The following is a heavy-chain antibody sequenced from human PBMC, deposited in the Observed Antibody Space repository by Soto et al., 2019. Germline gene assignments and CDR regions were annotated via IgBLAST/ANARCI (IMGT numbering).Heavy chain of an antibody. D-gene: IGHD2-21*01. V-gene: IGHV4-39*01. Sequence: SETLSLTCSVSGDSISSSSQYWGWIRQPPGKGLEWIGSIHYSETSYYNPSLKSRVTIFVDTSKNQLSLKLSSVTAADTAVYYCARHWIAGSSIPWGQGTLVTVSS. CDR3: ARHWIAGSSIP. CDR2: IHYSETS. J-gene: IGHJ5*02. CDR1: GDSISSSSQY.